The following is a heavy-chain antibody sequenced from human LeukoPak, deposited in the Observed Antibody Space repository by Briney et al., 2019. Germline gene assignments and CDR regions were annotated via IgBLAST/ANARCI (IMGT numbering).Heavy chain of an antibody. D-gene: IGHD2-8*01. CDR3: ARDLRGYCTNDVCNWYFDL. V-gene: IGHV4-34*09. Sequence: SETLSLTCAVYGVSFSGYYWSWIRQPPGKGLEWIGYIYYSGSTYYSPSLKSRVTISVDTSKDQFSLNLYSVTATDTAVYYCARDLRGYCTNDVCNWYFDLWGRGTLVTVSS. J-gene: IGHJ2*01. CDR2: IYYSGST. CDR1: GVSFSGYY.